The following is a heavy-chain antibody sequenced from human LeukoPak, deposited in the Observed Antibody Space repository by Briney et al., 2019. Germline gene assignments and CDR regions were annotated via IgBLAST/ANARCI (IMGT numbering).Heavy chain of an antibody. D-gene: IGHD3-10*01. Sequence: GASVKVSCKASGGTFSSYAISWVRQAPGQGLEWMGRIIPIFGTANYAQKFQGRVTITTDESTSTAYMELSRLRSEDTAVYYCARDLADSGSYYAGDPWGQGTLVTVSS. V-gene: IGHV1-69*05. J-gene: IGHJ5*02. CDR2: IIPIFGTA. CDR3: ARDLADSGSYYAGDP. CDR1: GGTFSSYA.